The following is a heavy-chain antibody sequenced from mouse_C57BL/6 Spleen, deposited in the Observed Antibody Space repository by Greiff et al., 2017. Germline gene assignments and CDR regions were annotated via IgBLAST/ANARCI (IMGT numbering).Heavy chain of an antibody. J-gene: IGHJ4*01. CDR1: GYTFTSYW. V-gene: IGHV1-72*01. D-gene: IGHD2-5*01. CDR2: IDPNSGGT. Sequence: QVQLKQPGAELVKPGASVKLSCKASGYTFTSYWMHWVKQRPGRGLEWIGRIDPNSGGTKYNEKFKSKATLTVDKPSSTAYMQLSSLTSEDSAVYYCARGASNYDIFYAMDYWGQGTSVTVSS. CDR3: ARGASNYDIFYAMDY.